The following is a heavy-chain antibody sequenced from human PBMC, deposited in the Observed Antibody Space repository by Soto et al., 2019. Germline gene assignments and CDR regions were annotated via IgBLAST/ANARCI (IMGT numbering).Heavy chain of an antibody. D-gene: IGHD3-10*01. V-gene: IGHV2-5*02. Sequence: QITVKESGPTLVKPTQTLTLTCTFSVFSLYTSGAAVGWIRQPPGKALEWLSVIYWDDDKRSSPSLRSSLTITKDNSKNPVVLRMTNMDPTDTATYYCAHRDRASGGLFDYWGQGTLVTVSS. CDR3: AHRDRASGGLFDY. J-gene: IGHJ4*02. CDR2: IYWDDDK. CDR1: VFSLYTSGAA.